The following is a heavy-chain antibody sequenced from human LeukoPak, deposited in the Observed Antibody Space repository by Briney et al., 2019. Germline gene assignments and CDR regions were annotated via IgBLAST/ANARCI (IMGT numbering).Heavy chain of an antibody. D-gene: IGHD5-18*01. J-gene: IGHJ6*02. CDR3: ARSKRADTAMVRYYYYYGMDV. V-gene: IGHV4-34*01. Sequence: PETLSLTCAVYGGSFSGYYWSWIRQPPGKGLEWIGEINHSGSTNYNPSLKSRVTISVDTSKNQFSLKLSSVTAADTAVYYCARSKRADTAMVRYYYYYGMDVWGQGTTVTVSS. CDR1: GGSFSGYY. CDR2: INHSGST.